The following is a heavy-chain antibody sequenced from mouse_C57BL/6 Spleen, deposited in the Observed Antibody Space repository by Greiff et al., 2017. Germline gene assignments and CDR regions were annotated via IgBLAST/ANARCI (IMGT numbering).Heavy chain of an antibody. CDR1: GYTFTEYT. V-gene: IGHV1-62-2*01. Sequence: VQLQQSGAELVKPGASVKLSCKASGYTFTEYTIHWVKQRSGQGLEWIGWFYPGSGSIKYNEKFKDKATLTADKSSSTAYMQLSSLTSEDSAVYYCARVEVTVGYFDVWGTGTTVTVSS. CDR3: ARVEVTVGYFDV. D-gene: IGHD2-2*01. J-gene: IGHJ1*03. CDR2: FYPGSGSI.